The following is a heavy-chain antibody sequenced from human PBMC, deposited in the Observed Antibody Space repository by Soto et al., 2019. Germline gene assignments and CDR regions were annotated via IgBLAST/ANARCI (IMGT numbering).Heavy chain of an antibody. CDR2: ITSSGNTI. Sequence: QPGGSLRLSCVASGFTFITEEFNWVRQAPGKGLEWVSYITSSGNTIHYAESVKGRFTISRNNARNSLYLQMNSLRAEDTAIYYCAGSAPGYTSSWFDSWGQGTLVTVSS. V-gene: IGHV3-48*03. D-gene: IGHD6-13*01. CDR3: AGSAPGYTSSWFDS. CDR1: GFTFITEE. J-gene: IGHJ5*01.